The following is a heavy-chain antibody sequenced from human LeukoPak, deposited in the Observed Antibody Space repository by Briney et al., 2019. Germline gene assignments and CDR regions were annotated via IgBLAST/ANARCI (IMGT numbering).Heavy chain of an antibody. D-gene: IGHD3-22*01. J-gene: IGHJ6*02. CDR2: ISWNSGTI. CDR3: AKDADSSGYYGMDV. Sequence: GRSLRLSCAASGFTFDDYAMHWVRQAPGKGLEWVSGISWNSGTIGYADSVKGRFTISGDNAKNSLYLRMNSLRAEDTALYYCAKDADSSGYYGMDVWGQGTTVTVS. CDR1: GFTFDDYA. V-gene: IGHV3-9*01.